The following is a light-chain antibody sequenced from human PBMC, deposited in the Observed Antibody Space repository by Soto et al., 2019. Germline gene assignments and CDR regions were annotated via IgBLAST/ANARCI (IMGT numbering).Light chain of an antibody. J-gene: IGKJ1*01. Sequence: EIVLTPSPGTLSLSPGERATLSCRASQSVSSSYLAWYQQKPGQAPRLLIFGSSIRATGIPDRFSGSGSGTDFTLTISKLEPEDFAVYFCHQYHRSPRTFGQGTKVEIK. V-gene: IGKV3-20*01. CDR3: HQYHRSPRT. CDR2: GSS. CDR1: QSVSSSY.